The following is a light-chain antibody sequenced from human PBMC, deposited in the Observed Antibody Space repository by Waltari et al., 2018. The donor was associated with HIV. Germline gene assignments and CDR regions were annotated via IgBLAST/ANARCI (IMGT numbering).Light chain of an antibody. CDR3: SSYTSSSTRV. J-gene: IGLJ3*02. CDR2: EVS. CDR1: SSDVGGYNY. V-gene: IGLV2-14*01. Sequence: QSALTQPASVSGSPGQSITISCTGTSSDVGGYNYVSWYQQHPGKAPKLMIYEVSNRPSGGFNRFSGSKSGNTASLTISGLQAEDEADYYCSSYTSSSTRVFGGGTNLTVL.